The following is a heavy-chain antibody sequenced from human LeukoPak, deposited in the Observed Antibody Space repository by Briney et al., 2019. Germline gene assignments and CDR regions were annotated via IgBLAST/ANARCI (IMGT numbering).Heavy chain of an antibody. Sequence: SETLSLTCAVYGGSFSGYYWSWIRQPPGKGLEWIGGINHSGSTNYNPSLKSRVTMSVDTSKNQFSLKLSSVTAADTAVYYCAGYYYDSSGYYTFDYWGQGTLVTVSS. CDR2: INHSGST. CDR3: AGYYYDSSGYYTFDY. J-gene: IGHJ4*02. D-gene: IGHD3-22*01. V-gene: IGHV4-34*01. CDR1: GGSFSGYY.